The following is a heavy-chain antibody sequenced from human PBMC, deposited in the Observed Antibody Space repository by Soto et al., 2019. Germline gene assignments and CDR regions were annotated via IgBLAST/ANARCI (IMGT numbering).Heavy chain of an antibody. CDR3: ARQREIVATMVHYYYGMDV. D-gene: IGHD5-12*01. CDR2: IYYSGST. CDR1: GGSISSSSYY. Sequence: QLQLQESGPGLVKPSETLSLTCTVSGGSISSSSYYWGWIRQPPGKGLEWIGSIYYSGSTYYNPSLKSRVTISVDTSKNQFSLKLSSVTAADTAVYYCARQREIVATMVHYYYGMDVWGQGTTVTVSS. V-gene: IGHV4-39*01. J-gene: IGHJ6*02.